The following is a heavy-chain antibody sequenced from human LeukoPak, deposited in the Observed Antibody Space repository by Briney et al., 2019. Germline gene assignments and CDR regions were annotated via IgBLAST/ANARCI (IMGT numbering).Heavy chain of an antibody. CDR2: INPNSGGT. J-gene: IGHJ6*02. Sequence: ASVKVSCKASGYTFTGYYMHWVRQAPGQGLEWMGWINPNSGGTNYAQKFQGRVTMTRDTSISTAYMELSRLRSDDTAVYYCARAKDYDILTGYSSYYGMDVWGQGTTVTASS. CDR1: GYTFTGYY. CDR3: ARAKDYDILTGYSSYYGMDV. V-gene: IGHV1-2*02. D-gene: IGHD3-9*01.